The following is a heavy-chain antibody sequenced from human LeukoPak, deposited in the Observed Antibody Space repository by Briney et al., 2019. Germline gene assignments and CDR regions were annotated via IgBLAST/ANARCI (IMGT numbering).Heavy chain of an antibody. J-gene: IGHJ3*02. Sequence: SETLSLTCTVSGGSISNSNHYWGWIRQPPGKGLKWIGSIYTRGSTNYNPALKSRVTMSVDTSNNQFSLKLSSVTAADTAVYYCAREDIVVVPAAFDIWGQGTMVTVSS. CDR1: GGSISNSNHY. CDR3: AREDIVVVPAAFDI. CDR2: IYTRGST. D-gene: IGHD2-2*01. V-gene: IGHV4-39*07.